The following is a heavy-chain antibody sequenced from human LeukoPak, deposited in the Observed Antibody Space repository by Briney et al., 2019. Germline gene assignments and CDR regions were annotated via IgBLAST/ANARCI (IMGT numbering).Heavy chain of an antibody. CDR3: TTDPFVEMATIHNDGPYAFDI. V-gene: IGHV3-15*01. CDR2: IKSKTDGGTT. Sequence: PGGSLRLSCAASGFTFSNAWMSWVRQAPGKGLEWVGRIKSKTDGGTTDYAAPVKGRFTISRDDSKNTLYLQMNSLKTEDTAVYYCTTDPFVEMATIHNDGPYAFDIWGQGTMVTVSS. J-gene: IGHJ3*02. D-gene: IGHD5-24*01. CDR1: GFTFSNAW.